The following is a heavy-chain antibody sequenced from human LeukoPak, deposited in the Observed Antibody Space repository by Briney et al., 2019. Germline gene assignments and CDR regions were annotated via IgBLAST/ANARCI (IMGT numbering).Heavy chain of an antibody. D-gene: IGHD5-12*01. J-gene: IGHJ6*03. CDR2: IYHSGST. CDR3: ARRPIVPGVDNYYYYMDV. CDR1: GGSITGYY. V-gene: IGHV4-59*08. Sequence: SETLSLTCNVSGGSITGYYWSWVRQSPGKGLEWIGYIYHSGSTNYNPSLKSRVTLSVDTSKEQISLKLNSVTAADTAVYYCARRPIVPGVDNYYYYMDVWGKGTTVTVSS.